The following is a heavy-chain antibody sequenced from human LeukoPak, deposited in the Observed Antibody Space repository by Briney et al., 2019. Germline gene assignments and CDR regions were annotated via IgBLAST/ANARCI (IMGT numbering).Heavy chain of an antibody. J-gene: IGHJ3*02. CDR3: ARDPGYNVNDHDVNAFDI. CDR2: IYHSGST. D-gene: IGHD5-24*01. V-gene: IGHV4-38-2*02. Sequence: PSETLSLTCTVSGYSISSGYYWCCIRQPPGKRLVWIGSIYHSGSTYYNSSLKSRVTISVDTSKNPFSLNLRSVTAADTGLYYCARDPGYNVNDHDVNAFDIWGQGTMVTVSS. CDR1: GYSISSGYY.